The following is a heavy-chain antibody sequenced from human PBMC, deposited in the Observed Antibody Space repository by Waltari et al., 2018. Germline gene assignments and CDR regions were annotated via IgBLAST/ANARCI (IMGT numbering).Heavy chain of an antibody. CDR2: INPDGDTT. D-gene: IGHD3-3*01. Sequence: KPGASVKVSCKASGSSFAGYYMHWVRQAPGQGLEWMAIINPDGDTTSYAQRLKGRITMTRDTSTSTVYMELRSLRSEDTAVYYCARGHIGRRHDSFNMWGQGTMVTVSS. J-gene: IGHJ3*02. CDR1: GSSFAGYY. CDR3: ARGHIGRRHDSFNM. V-gene: IGHV1-46*04.